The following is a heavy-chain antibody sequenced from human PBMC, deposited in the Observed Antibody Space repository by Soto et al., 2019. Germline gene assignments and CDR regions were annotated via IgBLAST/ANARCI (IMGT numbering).Heavy chain of an antibody. D-gene: IGHD3-3*01. CDR1: GGSISSGGYY. Sequence: SETLSLTCTVSGGSISSGGYYWSWIRQHPGKGLEWIGYIYYSGSTYYNPSLKSRVTISVDTSKNQFSLKLSSVTAADTAGYYCARVQSVGVKAYYYFDYWGQGTLVTVSS. CDR2: IYYSGST. J-gene: IGHJ4*02. CDR3: ARVQSVGVKAYYYFDY. V-gene: IGHV4-31*03.